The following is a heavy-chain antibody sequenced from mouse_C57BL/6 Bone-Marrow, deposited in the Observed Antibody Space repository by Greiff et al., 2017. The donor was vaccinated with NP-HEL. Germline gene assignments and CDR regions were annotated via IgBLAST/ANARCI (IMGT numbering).Heavy chain of an antibody. D-gene: IGHD1-1*01. Sequence: EVNVVESGGGLVKPGGSLKLSCAASGFTFSDYGMHWVRQAPEKGLEWVAYISSGSSTIYYADTVKGRFTISRDNAKNTLFLQMTSLRSEDTAMYYCARPITTVVAPGYWGQGTTLTVSS. CDR2: ISSGSSTI. CDR3: ARPITTVVAPGY. J-gene: IGHJ2*01. CDR1: GFTFSDYG. V-gene: IGHV5-17*01.